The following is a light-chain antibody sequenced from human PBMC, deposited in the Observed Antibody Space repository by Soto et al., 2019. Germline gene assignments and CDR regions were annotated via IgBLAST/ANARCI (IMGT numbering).Light chain of an antibody. CDR1: QSISSSY. Sequence: EIVLTQSPGTLSLSPGKRATLSCRASQSISSSYLAWYQQRPGQAPILLIYGASSRATGIPDRFSGSGSGTEFTLTISRLEPEDFAVYYCQQYGSSSWTFGQGTKVDI. CDR2: GAS. V-gene: IGKV3-20*01. J-gene: IGKJ1*01. CDR3: QQYGSSSWT.